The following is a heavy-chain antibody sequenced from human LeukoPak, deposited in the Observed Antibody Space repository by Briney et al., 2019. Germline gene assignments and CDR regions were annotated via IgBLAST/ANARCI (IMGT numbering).Heavy chain of an antibody. V-gene: IGHV4-61*02. CDR2: IYSSGTT. Sequence: SQTLSLTCTVSGGSVGTGTYYWGWIWQPAEKGLEWIGRIYSSGTTSYNPSLESRATISMDTSKNQFSLRLDSVTAADTAVYFCVRDRTTYPATFSDYWGQGAMVTVSS. J-gene: IGHJ4*02. CDR3: VRDRTTYPATFSDY. D-gene: IGHD1-14*01. CDR1: GGSVGTGTYY.